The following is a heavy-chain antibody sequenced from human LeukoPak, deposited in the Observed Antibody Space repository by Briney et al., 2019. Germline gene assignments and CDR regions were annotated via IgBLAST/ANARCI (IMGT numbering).Heavy chain of an antibody. CDR2: INPNSGGT. Sequence: ASVKVSCKASGYTFTGYYMHWVRQAPGQGLEWMGWINPNSGGTNYAQKFQGRVTMTRDTSISTAYMELSRMRSDDTAVYYCARIGYCSGGSCPFVYWGQGTLVTVS. D-gene: IGHD2-15*01. CDR3: ARIGYCSGGSCPFVY. CDR1: GYTFTGYY. V-gene: IGHV1-2*02. J-gene: IGHJ4*02.